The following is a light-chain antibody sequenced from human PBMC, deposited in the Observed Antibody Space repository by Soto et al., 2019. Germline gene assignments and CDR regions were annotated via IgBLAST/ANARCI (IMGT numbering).Light chain of an antibody. V-gene: IGKV3-20*01. CDR3: QQYGSSPHT. J-gene: IGKJ2*01. CDR1: QSVSSSY. CDR2: GAS. Sequence: EIVLTQSPGTLSLSPGERVTLSWRASQSVSSSYLAWYQQKPGQAPRLLIYGASSRATGIPDRFSGSGSGTDFTLTISRLEPEDFAVYYCQQYGSSPHTFGQGTKLEIK.